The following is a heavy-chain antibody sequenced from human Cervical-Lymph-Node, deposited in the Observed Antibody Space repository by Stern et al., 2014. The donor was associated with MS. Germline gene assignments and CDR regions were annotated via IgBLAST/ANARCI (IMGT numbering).Heavy chain of an antibody. J-gene: IGHJ4*02. CDR2: LSYDGTHK. Sequence: VQLVESGGGVVQPGTSLRLSCVASGFSFSDSGIHWVRQAPGKALEWVAVLSYDGTHKYYADSLKGRVTISRDNSRNTLYLQMNSLRSDDTAVYYCAKDLGGNAFDYWGRGTLVTVSS. CDR1: GFSFSDSG. D-gene: IGHD4-23*01. CDR3: AKDLGGNAFDY. V-gene: IGHV3-30*18.